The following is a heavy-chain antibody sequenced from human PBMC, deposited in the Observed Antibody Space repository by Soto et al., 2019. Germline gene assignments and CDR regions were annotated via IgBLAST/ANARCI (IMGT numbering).Heavy chain of an antibody. J-gene: IGHJ4*02. CDR3: TSGLDY. V-gene: IGHV3-49*04. Sequence: GGPLRLSCTASVFTFGDYAMSWVRQSPGKGLEWVGFIRSKAYRGTTEYAASVKGRFTISRDDSKSIAYLQMNSLKTEDTAVYYCTSGLDYWGQGTLVTVS. CDR1: VFTFGDYA. CDR2: IRSKAYRGTT.